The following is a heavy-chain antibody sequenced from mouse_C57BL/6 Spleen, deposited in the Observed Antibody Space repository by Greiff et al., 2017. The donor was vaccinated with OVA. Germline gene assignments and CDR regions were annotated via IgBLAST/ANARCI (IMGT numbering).Heavy chain of an antibody. J-gene: IGHJ4*01. V-gene: IGHV1-81*01. CDR1: GYTFTSYG. Sequence: KQSCKASGYTFTSYGISWVKQRTGQGLEWIGEIYPRSGNTYYNEKFKGKATLTADKSSSTAYMELRSLTSEDSAVYFCARFPLITTVVATDYAMDYWGQGTSVTVSS. D-gene: IGHD1-1*01. CDR2: IYPRSGNT. CDR3: ARFPLITTVVATDYAMDY.